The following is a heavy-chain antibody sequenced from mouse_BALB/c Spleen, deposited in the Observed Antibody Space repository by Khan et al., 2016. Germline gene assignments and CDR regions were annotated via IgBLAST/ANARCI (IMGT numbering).Heavy chain of an antibody. CDR3: AVNYYGSPYYFDD. CDR1: GYSITSDYA. CDR2: ISYSGST. J-gene: IGHJ2*01. V-gene: IGHV3-2*02. Sequence: EVQLVESGPGLVKPSQSLSLTCTVTGYSITSDYAWNWIRQFPGNKLEWMGYISYSGSTSYNPSLKSRISITRDTSKNRFFLQLNSVTTEDTATYYCAVNYYGSPYYFDDWGQGTTLTVSS. D-gene: IGHD1-1*01.